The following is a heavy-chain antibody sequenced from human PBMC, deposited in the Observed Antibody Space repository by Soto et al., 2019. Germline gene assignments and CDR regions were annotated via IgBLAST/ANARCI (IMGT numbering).Heavy chain of an antibody. Sequence: GGSLRLSCAASGFTFSSYAMSWVRQAPGKGLEWVSAISGSVGSTYYADSVKGRFTISGDNSKNTLYLQMNSLRAEDTAVYYCAQTGFLEWLFYYFDYWGQGTLVTVSS. CDR1: GFTFSSYA. CDR2: ISGSVGST. V-gene: IGHV3-23*01. D-gene: IGHD3-3*01. J-gene: IGHJ4*02. CDR3: AQTGFLEWLFYYFDY.